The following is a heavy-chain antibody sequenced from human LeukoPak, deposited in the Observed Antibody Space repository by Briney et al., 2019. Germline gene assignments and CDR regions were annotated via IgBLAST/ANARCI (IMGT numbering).Heavy chain of an antibody. CDR2: IYYSGST. D-gene: IGHD6-19*01. Sequence: PSETLSLACTVSGGSISSYYWSWIRQPPGKGLEWIGYIYYSGSTNYNPSLKSRVTISVDTSKNQFSLKLSSVTAADTAVYYCARSVAGSPSDYWGQGTLVTVSS. CDR3: ARSVAGSPSDY. CDR1: GGSISSYY. J-gene: IGHJ4*02. V-gene: IGHV4-59*01.